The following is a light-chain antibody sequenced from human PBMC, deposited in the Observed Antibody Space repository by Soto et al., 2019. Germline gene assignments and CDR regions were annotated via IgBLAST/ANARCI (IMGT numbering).Light chain of an antibody. CDR3: QQYGRLPIT. CDR1: ESLGNNY. Sequence: EIVLTQSPCTLSLSPGEGATLSCRASESLGNNYLAWYKQKPGQSPRLLFSGATSRATGIPDRFSGSGSGTDFTLTISRVEPEDFGVYFCQQYGRLPITFGQGTRLEIK. V-gene: IGKV3-20*01. J-gene: IGKJ5*01. CDR2: GAT.